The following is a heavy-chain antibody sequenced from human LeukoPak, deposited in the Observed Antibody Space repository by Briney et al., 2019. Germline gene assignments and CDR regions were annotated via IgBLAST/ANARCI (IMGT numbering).Heavy chain of an antibody. CDR3: ALEVYYSDNSAFDY. Sequence: VASVKVSCKASGYTFTDYYMHWVRQAPGQGLEWMEWTDPKSGEANHAQKFQGRVIMTRDTSINTAYMELSRLRSDDTAVYYCALEVYYSDNSAFDYWGQGTLVTVSS. J-gene: IGHJ4*02. D-gene: IGHD3-22*01. CDR1: GYTFTDYY. CDR2: TDPKSGEA. V-gene: IGHV1-2*02.